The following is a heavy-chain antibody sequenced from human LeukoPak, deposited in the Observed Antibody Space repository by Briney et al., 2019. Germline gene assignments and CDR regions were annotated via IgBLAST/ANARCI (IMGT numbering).Heavy chain of an antibody. V-gene: IGHV3-30*02. J-gene: IGHJ4*02. D-gene: IGHD1-26*01. CDR1: GFTFSNYG. Sequence: GGSLRLSCAASGFTFSNYGMHWVRQAPGKGLDWVAFIRYDGSNKYYADSVKGRFTISRDNSKNTLYLQMNSLRAEDTAVYYCAKDVLSGSYSVHFDYWGQGTLVTVSS. CDR2: IRYDGSNK. CDR3: AKDVLSGSYSVHFDY.